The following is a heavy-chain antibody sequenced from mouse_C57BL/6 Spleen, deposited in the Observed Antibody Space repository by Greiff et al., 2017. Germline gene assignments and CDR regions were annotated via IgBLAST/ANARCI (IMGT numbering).Heavy chain of an antibody. CDR1: GYTFTSYW. Sequence: QVQLQQPGAELVMPGASVKLSCKASGYTFTSYWMHWVKQRPGQGLEWIGEIDPSDSYTNYNQKFKGKSTLTVDKSSSTAYMQLSSLTSEDSAVYYCARGYYGSSYGYCDVWGTGTTVTVSS. CDR3: ARGYYGSSYGYCDV. CDR2: IDPSDSYT. V-gene: IGHV1-69*01. J-gene: IGHJ1*03. D-gene: IGHD1-1*01.